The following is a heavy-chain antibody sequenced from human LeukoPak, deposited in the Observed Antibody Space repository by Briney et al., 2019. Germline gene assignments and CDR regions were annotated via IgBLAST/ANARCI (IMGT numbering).Heavy chain of an antibody. CDR3: ARMGYNSSGYYYYGMDV. D-gene: IGHD6-6*01. Sequence: GGSLRLSCAASGFTFSTYAMHWVRQAPGKGLEWVAVISSDGSNKYYADSVKGRFTISRDNSKNTLYLQMNRLRAEDTAVYYCARMGYNSSGYYYYGMDVWGQGTTVTVSS. J-gene: IGHJ6*02. CDR1: GFTFSTYA. CDR2: ISSDGSNK. V-gene: IGHV3-30-3*01.